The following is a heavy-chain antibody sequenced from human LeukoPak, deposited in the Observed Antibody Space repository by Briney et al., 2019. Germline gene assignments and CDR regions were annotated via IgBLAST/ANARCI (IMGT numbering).Heavy chain of an antibody. J-gene: IGHJ4*02. D-gene: IGHD2-2*01. Sequence: GGSLRLSCAASGFTFSDYYMSWIRQAPGKGLGWVSYISSSGSTIYYADSVKGRFIISRDNAKNSLYLQMNSLRAEDTAVYYCARMPQPVPATEGYFDYWGQGTLVTVSS. CDR2: ISSSGSTI. V-gene: IGHV3-11*04. CDR1: GFTFSDYY. CDR3: ARMPQPVPATEGYFDY.